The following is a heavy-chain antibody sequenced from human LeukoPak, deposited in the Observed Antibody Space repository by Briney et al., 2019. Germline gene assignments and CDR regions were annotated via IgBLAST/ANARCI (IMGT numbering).Heavy chain of an antibody. J-gene: IGHJ3*02. D-gene: IGHD3-22*01. V-gene: IGHV4-39*01. CDR2: IYYSGST. CDR1: GGSISSSSYY. Sequence: SETLSLTCTVSGGSISSSSYYWGWIRQPPGKGLEWIGSIYYSGSTYYNPSLKSRVTISVDTSENQFSLKLSSVTAADTAVYYCARSSKDSSGLRCFWDIWGQGTMVTVSS. CDR3: ARSSKDSSGLRCFWDI.